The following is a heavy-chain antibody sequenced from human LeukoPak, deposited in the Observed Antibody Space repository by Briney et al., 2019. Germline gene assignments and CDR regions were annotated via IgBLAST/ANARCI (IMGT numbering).Heavy chain of an antibody. J-gene: IGHJ4*02. CDR1: GFTFSSYS. Sequence: GGSLRLSCAASGFTFSSYSMNWVRQAPGKGLEWVSSISSSSSYIYYADSVRGRFTISRDNAKNSQYLQMNSLRAEDTAVYYCARAYVVVPAALDYWGQGTLVTVSS. D-gene: IGHD2-2*01. V-gene: IGHV3-21*01. CDR2: ISSSSSYI. CDR3: ARAYVVVPAALDY.